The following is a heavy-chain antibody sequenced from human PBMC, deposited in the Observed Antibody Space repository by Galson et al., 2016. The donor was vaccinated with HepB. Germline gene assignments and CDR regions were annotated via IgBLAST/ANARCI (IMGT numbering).Heavy chain of an antibody. Sequence: ETLSLTCAVSGGSISENWWSWVRQPPGKGLEWIWEIYHTGSVNYNPSPKTRVTISVDKSKNQFSLKLISMTAADTAGYFWSRCTRFQYNSSGNVWFDPWGQGTRVTVSS. CDR1: GGSISENW. J-gene: IGHJ5*02. V-gene: IGHV4-4*01. CDR3: SRCTRFQYNSSGNVWFDP. D-gene: IGHD6-25*01. CDR2: IYHTGSV.